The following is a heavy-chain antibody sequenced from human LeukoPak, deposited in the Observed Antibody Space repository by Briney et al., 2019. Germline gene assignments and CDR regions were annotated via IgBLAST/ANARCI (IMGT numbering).Heavy chain of an antibody. CDR1: GGSLTAYY. J-gene: IGHJ3*02. CDR3: ARGRSWAFDI. V-gene: IGHV4-34*01. Sequence: PSETLSLTCAVNGGSLTAYYWSWLRQSPGKGLEWIGEINHSGTTNYNPSFKSRATISVRSSKSQFSLSLTSVTAADTAVYYCARGRSWAFDIWGQGTMVTISS. CDR2: INHSGTT.